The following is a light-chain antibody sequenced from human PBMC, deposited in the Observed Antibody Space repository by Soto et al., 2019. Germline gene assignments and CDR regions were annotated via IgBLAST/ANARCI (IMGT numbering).Light chain of an antibody. V-gene: IGKV3-20*01. J-gene: IGKJ4*01. CDR1: QSIST. Sequence: ETVLTQSPGTLSLSPGERATLSCRASQSISTLAWYQRKPGQAPRLLIYGASSRATGIPDRFGGSGSGTDFTLTISRLEPEDFAVYYCQRYGSLPLTFGGGTKVDIK. CDR2: GAS. CDR3: QRYGSLPLT.